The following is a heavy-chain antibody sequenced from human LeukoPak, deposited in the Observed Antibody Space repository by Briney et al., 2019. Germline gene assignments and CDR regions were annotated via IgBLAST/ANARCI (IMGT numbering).Heavy chain of an antibody. CDR3: ASTEY. J-gene: IGHJ4*02. CDR1: GFTFSSYG. V-gene: IGHV3-30*02. Sequence: GGSLRLSCAASGFTFSSYGMHWVRQAPGKGLEWEAFIRYDGSNEFYADSVKGRFTISRDNSKNTLDLQMNSLRAEDTAVYYCASTEYWGQGTLVTVSS. CDR2: IRYDGSNE.